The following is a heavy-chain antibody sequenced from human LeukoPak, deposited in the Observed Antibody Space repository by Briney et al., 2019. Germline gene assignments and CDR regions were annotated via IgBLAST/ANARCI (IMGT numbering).Heavy chain of an antibody. CDR1: GYTFTSSG. D-gene: IGHD1-26*01. CDR2: ISAYNGYT. V-gene: IGHV1-18*01. CDR3: ARGGRWELPRPYAFDI. Sequence: ASVKVSCKASGYTFTSSGFTWVRQAPGQGLQWMGWISAYNGYTNYAQNLQGRATMTTDTSTSTAYMELRSLRSDDTAVYYCARGGRWELPRPYAFDIWGQGTMVTVSS. J-gene: IGHJ3*02.